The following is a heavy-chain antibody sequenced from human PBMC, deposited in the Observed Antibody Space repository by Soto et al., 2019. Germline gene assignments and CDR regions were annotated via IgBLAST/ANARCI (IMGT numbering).Heavy chain of an antibody. J-gene: IGHJ4*02. CDR1: GFTFSSDW. V-gene: IGHV3-74*01. CDR2: SNSDGSST. D-gene: IGHD2-21*01. Sequence: GGSLRLSCVASGFTFSSDWMHWVRQAPGKGPVWVSRSNSDGSSTSYADSVKGRFTISRDNAKNTLFLQMNSLSAEDTAVYFCVKELYPGDCSFDSWGQGTLVTVSS. CDR3: VKELYPGDCSFDS.